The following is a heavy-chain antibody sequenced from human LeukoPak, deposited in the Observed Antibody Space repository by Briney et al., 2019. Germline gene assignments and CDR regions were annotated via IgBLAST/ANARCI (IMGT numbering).Heavy chain of an antibody. CDR1: GGSINSYY. J-gene: IGHJ5*02. D-gene: IGHD3-10*01. Sequence: SETLSLTCTVSGGSINSYYWSWIRQPPGKGLECIGYIHYTGSTNYNPSLKSRVTISVDASKNQFSLKLSSVTAADTAIYYCARGGYYGSGNDFRFDPWGQGTLVTVSS. CDR2: IHYTGST. CDR3: ARGGYYGSGNDFRFDP. V-gene: IGHV4-59*01.